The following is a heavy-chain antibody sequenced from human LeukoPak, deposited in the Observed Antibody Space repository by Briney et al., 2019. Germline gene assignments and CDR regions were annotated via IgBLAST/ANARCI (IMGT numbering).Heavy chain of an antibody. CDR2: INQDGSVK. D-gene: IGHD3-16*01. Sequence: GGSLRLSCAASGFTFTSYWMTWVRQAPGKGLEWVANINQDGSVKYYVDSVKGRFTMSRDNAMNSVYLQMNSLRAEDTAVYFCARDATRGGDFDYWGQGTLVTVSS. J-gene: IGHJ4*02. V-gene: IGHV3-7*01. CDR3: ARDATRGGDFDY. CDR1: GFTFTSYW.